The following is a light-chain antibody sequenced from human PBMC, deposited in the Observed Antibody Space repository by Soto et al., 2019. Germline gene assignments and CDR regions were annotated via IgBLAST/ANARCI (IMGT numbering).Light chain of an antibody. J-gene: IGKJ1*01. CDR1: QGVTTN. CDR2: GAS. CDR3: QQYYNWPRT. Sequence: EIVMTQSPATLSVSPGERATLSCRAGQGVTTNFAWYQQKSGQAPRLLIYGASSRATGIPDRFSGSGSGTEFTLTISSLQSEDFAVYYCQQYYNWPRTFGQGTKVDI. V-gene: IGKV3D-15*01.